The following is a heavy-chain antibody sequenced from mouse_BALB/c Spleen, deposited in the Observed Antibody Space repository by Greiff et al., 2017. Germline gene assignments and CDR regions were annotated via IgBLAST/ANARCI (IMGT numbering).Heavy chain of an antibody. CDR3: AREGGYYYGSMDY. D-gene: IGHD1-1*01. CDR1: GFNIKDYY. Sequence: EVQLQQSGAELVRPGALVKLSCKASGFNIKDYYMHWVKQRPEQGLEWIGWIDPENGNTIYDPKFQGKASITADTSSNTAYLQLSSLTSEDTAVYYCAREGGYYYGSMDYWGQGTSVTVSS. J-gene: IGHJ4*01. V-gene: IGHV14-1*02. CDR2: IDPENGNT.